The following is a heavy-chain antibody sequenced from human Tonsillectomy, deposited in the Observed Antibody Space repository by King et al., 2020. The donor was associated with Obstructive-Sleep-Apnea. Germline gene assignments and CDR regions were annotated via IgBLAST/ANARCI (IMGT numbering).Heavy chain of an antibody. J-gene: IGHJ5*02. D-gene: IGHD3-16*01. CDR3: TRGGLRWFDL. CDR1: GFTFSSHG. CDR2: ITGSGGST. Sequence: VQLVESGGGLVQPGGSLRLSCAASGFTFSSHGMSWVRQAPGKGLQWVSAITGSGGSTYYADYVKGRFTMSRDNSKNTLYLQMNSLRAEDPAFFYCTRGGLRWFDLWGQGTLVTVSS. V-gene: IGHV3-23*04.